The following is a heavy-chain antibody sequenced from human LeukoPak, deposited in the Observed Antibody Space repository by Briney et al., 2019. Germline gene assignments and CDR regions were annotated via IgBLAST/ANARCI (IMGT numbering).Heavy chain of an antibody. CDR2: ISSSGSNI. D-gene: IGHD2-2*01. Sequence: AGGSLRLSCAASGFTFRSYEMNWVRQAPGKGLEWVSYISSSGSNIYYADSVKGRFTISRDNAKNSLYLQMSSLRAEDTAVYYCARHYCSSTSCLPDYWGQGTLVTVSP. CDR3: ARHYCSSTSCLPDY. V-gene: IGHV3-48*03. CDR1: GFTFRSYE. J-gene: IGHJ4*02.